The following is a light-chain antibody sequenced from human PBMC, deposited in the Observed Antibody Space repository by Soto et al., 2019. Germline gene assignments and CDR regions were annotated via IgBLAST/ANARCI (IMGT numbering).Light chain of an antibody. CDR3: QLYGSSPP. V-gene: IGKV3-20*01. CDR2: GAS. CDR1: QSVSSSY. J-gene: IGKJ2*01. Sequence: EIVLTQSPGTLSLSPGERATLSCRASQSVSSSYLAWYQQKPGQAPGLLIYGASSRATGIPDGFSGSGSGTDFTLTISRLEPEDFAVYYCQLYGSSPPFGQGTKLEIK.